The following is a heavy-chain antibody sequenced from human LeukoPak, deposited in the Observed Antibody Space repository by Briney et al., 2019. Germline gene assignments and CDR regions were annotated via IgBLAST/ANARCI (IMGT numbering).Heavy chain of an antibody. Sequence: GASVKVSCKASGYTFTSYGISWVRQPPGQGLEWMGWTSAYNGNTNYAQKLQGRVTMTTDTSTSTAYMELRSLRSDDTAVYYCARLKVGATPFDYWGQGTLVTVSS. CDR3: ARLKVGATPFDY. D-gene: IGHD1-26*01. V-gene: IGHV1-18*01. CDR2: TSAYNGNT. CDR1: GYTFTSYG. J-gene: IGHJ4*02.